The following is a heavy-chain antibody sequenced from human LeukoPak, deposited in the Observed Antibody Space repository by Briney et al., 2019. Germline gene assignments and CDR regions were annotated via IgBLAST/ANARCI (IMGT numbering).Heavy chain of an antibody. V-gene: IGHV4-39*01. D-gene: IGHD6-19*01. CDR1: SGSISTTGYY. CDR2: VYYSGAT. CDR3: ARRPYSSGWYDY. J-gene: IGHJ4*02. Sequence: SETLSLTCTVSSGSISTTGYYWGWIRQPPGKGLEWIGIVYYSGATYYNPSLQSRVTMSVDTSKNQFSLKLTSVSAADTAVYYCARRPYSSGWYDYWGQGTLVTVSS.